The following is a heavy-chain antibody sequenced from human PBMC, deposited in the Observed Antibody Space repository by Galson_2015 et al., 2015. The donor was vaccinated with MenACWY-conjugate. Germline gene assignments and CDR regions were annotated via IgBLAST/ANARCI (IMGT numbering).Heavy chain of an antibody. J-gene: IGHJ4*02. CDR3: ARDFRYSSDY. CDR1: GFIFSSYS. CDR2: INGNSGAK. D-gene: IGHD6-13*01. Sequence: SLRLSCAASGFIFSSYSMNWIRQAPGKGLEWVANINGNSGAKYYADSVKGRFTISRDNAKNSLYLQMNSLRDGDTAVYFCARDFRYSSDYWGQGTLVTVSS. V-gene: IGHV3-48*02.